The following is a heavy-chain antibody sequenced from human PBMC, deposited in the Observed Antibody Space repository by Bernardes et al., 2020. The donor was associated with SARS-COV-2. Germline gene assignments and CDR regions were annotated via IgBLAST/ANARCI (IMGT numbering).Heavy chain of an antibody. V-gene: IGHV1-2*02. CDR3: AREKSVGGWYDYYYGMDV. CDR2: INPNSGGT. D-gene: IGHD6-19*01. J-gene: IGHJ6*02. CDR1: GYTFTGYY. Sequence: ASVKVSCKASGYTFTGYYMHWVRQAPGQGLEWMGWINPNSGGTNYAQKFQGRVTMTRDTSISTAYMELSRLRSDDTAVYYCAREKSVGGWYDYYYGMDVWGQGTTVTVSS.